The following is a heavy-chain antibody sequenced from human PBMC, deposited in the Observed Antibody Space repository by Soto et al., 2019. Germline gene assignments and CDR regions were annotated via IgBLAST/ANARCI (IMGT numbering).Heavy chain of an antibody. V-gene: IGHV1-69*02. D-gene: IGHD3-3*01. CDR2: IIPILGIA. J-gene: IGHJ5*02. CDR3: GRLEDYDFRSGYYPWFDP. Sequence: SVKVSCKASGGTFSSYTISWVRQAPGQGLEWMGRIIPILGIANYAQKFQGRVTITADKSTSTAYMELSSLRSEDTAVYYCGRLEDYDFRSGYYPWFDPWGQGTLVTVSS. CDR1: GGTFSSYT.